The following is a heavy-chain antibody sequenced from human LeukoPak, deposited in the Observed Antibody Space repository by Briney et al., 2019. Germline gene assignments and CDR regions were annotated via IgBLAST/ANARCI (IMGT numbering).Heavy chain of an antibody. Sequence: PGGSLRLSCAASGFTFSSYEMNWVRQAPGKGLEWVSYISTSDSTIYYADSVKGRFTISRDNAKSSLYLQMDSLRAEDTAVYYCARVEMATIVHYWGQGTLVTVSS. CDR3: ARVEMATIVHY. CDR2: ISTSDSTI. J-gene: IGHJ4*02. V-gene: IGHV3-48*03. D-gene: IGHD5-24*01. CDR1: GFTFSSYE.